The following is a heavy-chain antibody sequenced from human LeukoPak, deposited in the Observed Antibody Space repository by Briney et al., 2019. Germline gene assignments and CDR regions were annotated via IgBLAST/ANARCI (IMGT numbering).Heavy chain of an antibody. CDR1: GGSISSSSYY. D-gene: IGHD6-19*01. CDR3: ARGRSGRLDY. CDR2: IYYSGTT. Sequence: SETLSLTCTVSGGSISSSSYYWGWIRQPPGKGLEWIGSIYYSGTTYYNPSLKSRVTISVDTSKNQFSLKLSSVTAADTAVYYCARGRSGRLDYWGRGTLVTVSS. J-gene: IGHJ4*02. V-gene: IGHV4-39*01.